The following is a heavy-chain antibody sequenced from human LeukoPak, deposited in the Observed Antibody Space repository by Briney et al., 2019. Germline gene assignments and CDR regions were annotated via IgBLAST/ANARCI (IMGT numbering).Heavy chain of an antibody. CDR1: GYSFTSYW. D-gene: IGHD1-26*01. V-gene: IGHV5-51*01. CDR3: ARPRAAVGATIDY. J-gene: IGHJ4*02. Sequence: GESLKISCKGSGYSFTSYWIGWVRQMPGKGLEWMGIIYPGDSDTRYSPSFQGQVTISADKSISTGYLQWNSLKASDTAIYYCARPRAAVGATIDYWGQGTLVTVPS. CDR2: IYPGDSDT.